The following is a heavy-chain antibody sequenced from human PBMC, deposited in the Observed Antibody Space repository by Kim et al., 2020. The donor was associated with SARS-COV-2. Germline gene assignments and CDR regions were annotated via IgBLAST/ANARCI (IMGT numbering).Heavy chain of an antibody. D-gene: IGHD3-22*01. CDR2: ISYDGSNK. CDR3: ARDQHYYDSSGYFDY. Sequence: GGSLRLSCAASGFTFSSYAMHWVRQAPGKGLEWVAVISYDGSNKYYADSVKGRFTISRDNSKNTLYLQMNSLRAEDTAVYYCARDQHYYDSSGYFDYWG. V-gene: IGHV3-30*04. J-gene: IGHJ4*01. CDR1: GFTFSSYA.